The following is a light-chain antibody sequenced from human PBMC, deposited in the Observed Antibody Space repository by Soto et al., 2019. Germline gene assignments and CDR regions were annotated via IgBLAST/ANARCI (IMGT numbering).Light chain of an antibody. CDR2: GAS. CDR1: QSVSSN. V-gene: IGKV3-15*01. J-gene: IGKJ1*01. Sequence: EIVMTQSQATLSVSPGERATLSCRASQSVSSNLAWYQQKPGQAPRLRIYGASTRATGIPARFSGSRSGTEFTLTISSLQSEDFAVNYCQQYDVWPRPFGQGTKVEIK. CDR3: QQYDVWPRP.